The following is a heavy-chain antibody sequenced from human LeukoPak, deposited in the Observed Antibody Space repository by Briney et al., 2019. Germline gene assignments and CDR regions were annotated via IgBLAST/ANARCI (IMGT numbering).Heavy chain of an antibody. CDR1: VFSLSVFG. Sequence: GGSLRLSCAASVFSLSVFGVHWVRQAPGKGLEWVAVIWYDGTSKDYADSVKGRFTFSRDNSKNTLYLQMNSLTVEDTAVYYCARSQSSSLIDYWGQGTLVTVSS. CDR3: ARSQSSSLIDY. CDR2: IWYDGTSK. D-gene: IGHD6-13*01. J-gene: IGHJ4*02. V-gene: IGHV3-33*01.